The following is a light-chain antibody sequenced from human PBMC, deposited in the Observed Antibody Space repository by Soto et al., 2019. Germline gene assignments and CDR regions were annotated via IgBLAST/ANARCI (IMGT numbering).Light chain of an antibody. CDR2: KAS. V-gene: IGKV1-5*03. CDR3: QQYNSYPYT. J-gene: IGKJ2*01. CDR1: QSSSSW. Sequence: DIQMTQSPSTLSASVGDRVTITCRASQSSSSWLAWYQQKPGKAPKLLIYKASSLESGVPSRFSGSGSGTESTLTISSLQPDDFATYYCQQYNSYPYTFGQGTKLEIK.